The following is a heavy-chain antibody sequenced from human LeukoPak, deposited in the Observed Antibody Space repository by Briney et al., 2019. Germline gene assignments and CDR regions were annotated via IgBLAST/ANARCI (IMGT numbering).Heavy chain of an antibody. CDR2: ISGSGGST. Sequence: GGSLRLSCAASGFTFSSYAMSWVRQAPGKGLEWVSAISGSGGSTYYADSVKGRFPISRDNSKNTLYLQMNSLRAEDTAAYYCAKLWFGESFDYWGQGTLVTVSS. CDR1: GFTFSSYA. CDR3: AKLWFGESFDY. V-gene: IGHV3-23*01. D-gene: IGHD3-10*01. J-gene: IGHJ4*02.